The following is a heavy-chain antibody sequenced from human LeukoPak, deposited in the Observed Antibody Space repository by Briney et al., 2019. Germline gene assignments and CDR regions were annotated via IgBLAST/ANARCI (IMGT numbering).Heavy chain of an antibody. V-gene: IGHV3-7*01. CDR3: ARDLYRIVVVPHYFDY. CDR2: IKKDGSEK. D-gene: IGHD3-22*01. J-gene: IGHJ4*02. CDR1: GFTFSSYW. Sequence: GGSLRLSCAASGFTFSSYWMSWVRQAPGKGLEWVANIKKDGSEKYYVDSVKGRFTISRDNAKNSLYLQLNSLRAEDTAVYYCARDLYRIVVVPHYFDYWGQGTLVTVSS.